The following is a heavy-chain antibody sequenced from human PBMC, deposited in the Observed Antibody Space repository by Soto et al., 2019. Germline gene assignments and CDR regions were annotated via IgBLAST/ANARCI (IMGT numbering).Heavy chain of an antibody. D-gene: IGHD3-9*01. CDR3: ARTQYDILTGSLSGMDV. J-gene: IGHJ6*02. CDR1: GFSLSTSGMR. V-gene: IGHV2-70*04. Sequence: SGPTLVNPTQTLTLTCTFSGFSLSTSGMRVSWIRQPPGKALEWLARIDWDDDKFYSTSLKTRLTISKDTSKNQVVLTMTNMDPVDTATYYCARTQYDILTGSLSGMDVWGRGTTVTVSS. CDR2: IDWDDDK.